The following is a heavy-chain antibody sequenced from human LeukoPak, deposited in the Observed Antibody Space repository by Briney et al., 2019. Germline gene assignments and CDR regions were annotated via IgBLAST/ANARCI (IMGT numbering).Heavy chain of an antibody. CDR3: ARDGPTTMTRFDY. V-gene: IGHV4-59*12. J-gene: IGHJ4*02. D-gene: IGHD3-22*01. Sequence: PSETLSLTCTVSGGSISSYYWSWIRQPPGKGLEWIGYIYYSGSTNYNPSLKSRVTISVDTSKNQFSLNLISVTAADTAVYYCARDGPTTMTRFDYWGQGTLVTVSS. CDR2: IYYSGST. CDR1: GGSISSYY.